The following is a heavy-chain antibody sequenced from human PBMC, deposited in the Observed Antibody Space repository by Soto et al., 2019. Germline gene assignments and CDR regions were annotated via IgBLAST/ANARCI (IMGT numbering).Heavy chain of an antibody. CDR1: GGTFSSYA. Sequence: QVQLVQSGAEVKKPGSSVKVSCKASGGTFSSYAISWVRQAPGQGLEWMGGIIPIFGTANYAQKFQGRVTITADESTSTAYMELSSLRSEDTAVYYCARRTYCSGGSYYWGGDWFDPWGQGTLVTVSS. D-gene: IGHD2-15*01. J-gene: IGHJ5*02. CDR2: IIPIFGTA. V-gene: IGHV1-69*01. CDR3: ARRTYCSGGSYYWGGDWFDP.